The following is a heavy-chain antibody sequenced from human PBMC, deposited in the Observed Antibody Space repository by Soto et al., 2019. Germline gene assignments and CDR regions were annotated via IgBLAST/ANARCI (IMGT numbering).Heavy chain of an antibody. Sequence: QVQLVESGGGVVQPGRSLRLSCAASGFTFSSYGMPWVRQAPGKGLEWVAVIWYDGSNKYYADSVKGRFTISRDNSKNTLYLQMNSLSAEDPAVYYCARDAETGSFDPWGQGTLVTVSS. D-gene: IGHD7-27*01. J-gene: IGHJ5*02. CDR3: ARDAETGSFDP. CDR2: IWYDGSNK. CDR1: GFTFSSYG. V-gene: IGHV3-33*01.